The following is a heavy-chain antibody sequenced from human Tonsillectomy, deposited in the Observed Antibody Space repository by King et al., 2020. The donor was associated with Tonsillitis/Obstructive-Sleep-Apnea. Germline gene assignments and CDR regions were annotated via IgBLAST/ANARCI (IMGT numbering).Heavy chain of an antibody. CDR2: IIPIFCTA. D-gene: IGHD6-6*01. Sequence: QLVQSGAEVKKPGSSVKVSCKASVGTFSSYAISWVRQAPGQGLEWMGGIIPIFCTANYAQKFQGRVTITADESTSTAYMELSSLRSEDTAVYYCARGGQQLVGYYYYYMDVWGKGTTVTVSS. J-gene: IGHJ6*03. CDR3: ARGGQQLVGYYYYYMDV. V-gene: IGHV1-69*12. CDR1: VGTFSSYA.